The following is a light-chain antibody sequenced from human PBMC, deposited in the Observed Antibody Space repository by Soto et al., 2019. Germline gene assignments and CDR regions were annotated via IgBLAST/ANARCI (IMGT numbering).Light chain of an antibody. V-gene: IGLV2-14*01. CDR3: RSYSRDTTVR. CDR1: SNDIGSFKY. Sequence: HPASVCGSPRQLGTISSTGTSNDIGSFKYVSWYQQHPGKPPKLIILEVLNRPSGVSDRSSGSKYGTTASLTISGLQADDEADYYCRSYSRDTTVRFGGGTK. J-gene: IGLJ2*01. CDR2: EVL.